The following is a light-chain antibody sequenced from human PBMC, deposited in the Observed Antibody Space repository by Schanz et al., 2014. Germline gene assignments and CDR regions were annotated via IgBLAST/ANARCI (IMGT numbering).Light chain of an antibody. V-gene: IGKV3D-20*02. CDR2: EAS. CDR3: QQRKKWPIT. J-gene: IGKJ5*01. CDR1: QSVSSNY. Sequence: EIVLTQSPGTLSLSPGERATLSCRASQSVSSNYLAWYQQKPGQAPRLLIYEASNRATGIPARFSGGGSGTDFTLTISSLEPEDFAVYYCQQRKKWPITFGQGTRLEIK.